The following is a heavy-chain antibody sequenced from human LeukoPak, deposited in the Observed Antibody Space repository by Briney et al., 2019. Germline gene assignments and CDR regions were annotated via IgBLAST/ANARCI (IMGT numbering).Heavy chain of an antibody. Sequence: PGGSLRLSCAASGFTFSSYSMNWVRQAPGKGLEWVSSISSSSSYIYYADSVKGRFTISRDNAKNSLYLQMNSPRAEDTAVYYCARIDSSHYYDSSGYHGSFDYWGQGTLVTVSS. CDR1: GFTFSSYS. J-gene: IGHJ4*02. D-gene: IGHD3-22*01. CDR2: ISSSSSYI. CDR3: ARIDSSHYYDSSGYHGSFDY. V-gene: IGHV3-21*01.